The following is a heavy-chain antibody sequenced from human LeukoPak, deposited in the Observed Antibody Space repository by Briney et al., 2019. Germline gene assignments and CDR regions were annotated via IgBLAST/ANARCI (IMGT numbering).Heavy chain of an antibody. CDR1: GGSFSGYY. D-gene: IGHD5-18*01. Sequence: PSETLSLTCAVYGGSFSGYYWSWIRQPPGKGLEWIGEMNHSGSTNYNPSLKSRVSISVHTAKNQFSLKLSSVTAADTAVYYCARPHRYSSRYAFDIWGQGTMVTVSS. J-gene: IGHJ3*02. CDR2: MNHSGST. V-gene: IGHV4-34*01. CDR3: ARPHRYSSRYAFDI.